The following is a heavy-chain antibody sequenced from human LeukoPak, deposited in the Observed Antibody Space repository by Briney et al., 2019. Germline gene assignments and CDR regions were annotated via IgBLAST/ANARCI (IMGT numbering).Heavy chain of an antibody. J-gene: IGHJ4*02. CDR3: ARASRQGLLGFDY. CDR1: GGTFSSYA. V-gene: IGHV1-46*01. CDR2: INPSGGST. D-gene: IGHD3-10*01. Sequence: ASVKVSCKASGGTFSSYAISWVRQAPGQGLEWMGIINPSGGSTSYAQKFQGRVTMTRDTSTSTVYMELSSLRSEDTAVYYCARASRQGLLGFDYWGQGTLVTVSS.